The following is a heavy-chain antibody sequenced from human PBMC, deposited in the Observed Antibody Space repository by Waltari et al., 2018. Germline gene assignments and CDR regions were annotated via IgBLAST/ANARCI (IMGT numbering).Heavy chain of an antibody. CDR3: ARGLESYNWFDP. J-gene: IGHJ5*02. Sequence: CAVYGGSFSGYRWNWIRQSPGKGLEWIGEIDQNGRTKYNPSLESRTIISLDTYKNQFSLTLSAVTAADTSLYYCARGLESYNWFDPWGQGTLVTVSS. V-gene: IGHV4-34*01. D-gene: IGHD1-1*01. CDR2: IDQNGRT. CDR1: GGSFSGYR.